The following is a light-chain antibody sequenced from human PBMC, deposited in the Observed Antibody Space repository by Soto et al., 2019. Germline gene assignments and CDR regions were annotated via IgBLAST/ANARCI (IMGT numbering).Light chain of an antibody. Sequence: EIVLTQSPGTLSLSPGERATLPCRASQTVSDSYLAWYQQKPGQAPRLLISGASSRAPGIPDRFSGRGSGTDFTLTISRLEPEDFAVYYCQQYDSSLLTFGGGTKVDIK. CDR3: QQYDSSLLT. CDR1: QTVSDSY. CDR2: GAS. J-gene: IGKJ4*01. V-gene: IGKV3-20*01.